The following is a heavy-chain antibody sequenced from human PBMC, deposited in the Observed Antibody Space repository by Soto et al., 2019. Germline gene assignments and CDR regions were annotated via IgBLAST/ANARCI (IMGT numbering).Heavy chain of an antibody. CDR2: ISSSSSYI. CDR1: GFTFSSYS. CDR3: ARARYYYGSGSYPDAFDI. V-gene: IGHV3-21*01. D-gene: IGHD3-10*01. J-gene: IGHJ3*02. Sequence: GGSLRLSCAASGFTFSSYSMNWVRQAPGKGLEWVSSISSSSSYIYYADSVKGRFTISRDNAKNSLYLQMNSLRAEDTAVYYCARARYYYGSGSYPDAFDIWGQGTMVTVSS.